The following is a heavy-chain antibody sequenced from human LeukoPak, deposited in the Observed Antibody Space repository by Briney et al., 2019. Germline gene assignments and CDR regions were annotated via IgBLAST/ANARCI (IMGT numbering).Heavy chain of an antibody. Sequence: GASVKVSCKASGYIFTSNYIHWVRQAPGPGLEWMGIINPSGGSTNYAQKLQGRVTMTRDTSISTAYMELSRLRSDDTAVYYCARRGSGSYYYFDYWGQGTLVTVSS. D-gene: IGHD3-10*01. J-gene: IGHJ4*02. V-gene: IGHV1-46*04. CDR1: GYIFTSNY. CDR3: ARRGSGSYYYFDY. CDR2: INPSGGST.